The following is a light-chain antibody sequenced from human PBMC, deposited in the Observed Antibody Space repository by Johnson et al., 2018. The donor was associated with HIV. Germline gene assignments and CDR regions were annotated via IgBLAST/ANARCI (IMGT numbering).Light chain of an antibody. CDR1: SPNIGNNY. J-gene: IGLJ1*01. V-gene: IGLV1-51*01. CDR3: GTWDSSLGAHYV. Sequence: QSVLTKPPSVSAAPGQKVTISCSGSSPNIGNNYVSWYQQLPGTAPRLLIYDNNHRPSGIPDRFSASKSGTSATLDITALQSGAEADYYCGTWDSSLGAHYVFGSGTEVTVL. CDR2: DNN.